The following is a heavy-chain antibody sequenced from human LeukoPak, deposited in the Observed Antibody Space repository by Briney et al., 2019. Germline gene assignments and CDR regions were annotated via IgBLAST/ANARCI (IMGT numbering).Heavy chain of an antibody. V-gene: IGHV3-23*01. Sequence: GGSLRLSCAASGFTFSSYAMSWVRQAPGKGLEWVSAISGSGGSTYYADSVKGRFTISRDNSKNTLYLQMNSLRAEDTAVYYCAKSLGYSYGPPVDYWGQGTLVTVSS. J-gene: IGHJ4*02. CDR1: GFTFSSYA. D-gene: IGHD5-18*01. CDR2: ISGSGGST. CDR3: AKSLGYSYGPPVDY.